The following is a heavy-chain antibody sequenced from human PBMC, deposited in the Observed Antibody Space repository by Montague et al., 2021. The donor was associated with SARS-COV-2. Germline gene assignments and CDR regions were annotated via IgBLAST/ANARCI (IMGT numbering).Heavy chain of an antibody. CDR1: GFTFSDYY. D-gene: IGHD1-26*01. Sequence: SLRLSCAASGFTFSDYYVDWVRRAPGKGLVWIGRTRNKANGYTTDYTASVKGRFTISRDDSTKSLSLQMNSLKIEDTAVYYCARSSGSYYGYWGQGTPVTVSS. CDR2: TRNKANGYTT. J-gene: IGHJ4*02. CDR3: ARSSGSYYGY. V-gene: IGHV3-72*01.